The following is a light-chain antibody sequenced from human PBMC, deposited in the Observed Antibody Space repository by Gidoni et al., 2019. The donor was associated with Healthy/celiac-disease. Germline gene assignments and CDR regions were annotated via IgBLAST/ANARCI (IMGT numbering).Light chain of an antibody. V-gene: IGLV2-14*01. J-gene: IGLJ2*01. Sequence: QSALPQPASVSVSPGQSITLSCTGTSSDVGGYNYVSWSQQRPGKAPKHMIYDVSNRPSGVSNRFSGSNTGNTASLTISGLQAEDEADYYCSSYTSSSTVVFGGGTKLTVL. CDR2: DVS. CDR3: SSYTSSSTVV. CDR1: SSDVGGYNY.